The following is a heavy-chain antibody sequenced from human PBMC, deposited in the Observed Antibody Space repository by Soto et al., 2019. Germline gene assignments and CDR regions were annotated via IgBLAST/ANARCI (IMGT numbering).Heavy chain of an antibody. J-gene: IGHJ4*02. CDR1: GGSVTSDEDY. CDR3: STESGSPHGQFDY. V-gene: IGHV4-30-4*01. D-gene: IGHD1-26*01. Sequence: SETLSLTCTVSGGSVTSDEDYWSWIRQSPGKGLEWIGYISNSGSTGYNPSLKTRLSMSVDRSKNQFTLRLTSVTAADTAVYFCSTESGSPHGQFDYWGQGTQVTVSS. CDR2: ISNSGST.